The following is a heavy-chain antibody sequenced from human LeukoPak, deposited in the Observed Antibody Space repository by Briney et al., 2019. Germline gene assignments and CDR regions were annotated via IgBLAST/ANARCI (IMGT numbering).Heavy chain of an antibody. CDR3: AREGGRYYYGSGRYYFDY. Sequence: SETLSLTCTVSGVSISSYYWIWIRQPAGKGLEWIGRIYTSGSTNYNPSLKSRVTMSVDTSKNQFSLKLSSVTAADTAVYYCAREGGRYYYGSGRYYFDYWGQGTLVTVSS. CDR2: IYTSGST. V-gene: IGHV4-4*07. J-gene: IGHJ4*02. CDR1: GVSISSYY. D-gene: IGHD3-10*01.